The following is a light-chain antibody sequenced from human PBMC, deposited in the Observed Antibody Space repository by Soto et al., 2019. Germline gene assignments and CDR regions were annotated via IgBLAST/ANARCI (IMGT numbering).Light chain of an antibody. CDR1: QVIGNY. V-gene: IGKV1-27*01. CDR3: QQYDNLPLT. J-gene: IGKJ4*01. Sequence: DIQMTQSPSSLSASVGDRVTITCRASQVIGNYLAWYQQKPGKVPKLLIYGAYTLQSGVPSRFSGSGSGTDFTFTISSLQPEDIATYFCQQYDNLPLTFGGGTKVDIK. CDR2: GAY.